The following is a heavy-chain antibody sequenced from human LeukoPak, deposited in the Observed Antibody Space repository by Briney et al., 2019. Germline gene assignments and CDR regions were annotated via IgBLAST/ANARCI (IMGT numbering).Heavy chain of an antibody. CDR1: SVSINSEESY. J-gene: IGHJ4*02. CDR2: IYFTGTT. CDR3: ARGRGYSGYDSGYYFDY. D-gene: IGHD5-12*01. Sequence: PSETLSLTCTVSSVSINSEESYWSWLRQPPEKGLEFIGFIYFTGTTYYTPSLKSRITISIDTPRNQFSLKLSSVTAADTAVYYCARGRGYSGYDSGYYFDYWGQGTLVTVSS. V-gene: IGHV4-30-4*08.